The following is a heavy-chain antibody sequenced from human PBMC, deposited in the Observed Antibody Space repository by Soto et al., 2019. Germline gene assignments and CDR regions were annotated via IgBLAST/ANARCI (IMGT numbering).Heavy chain of an antibody. CDR1: GYTFTSYY. CDR3: ARDLMITTTIIVISYYYYGMDV. D-gene: IGHD3-22*01. CDR2: INPSGGST. Sequence: GASVKVSCKACGYTFTSYYMHWVRQAPGQGLEWMGIINPSGGSTSYAQKFQGRVTMTRDTSTSTVYMELSSLRSEDTAVYYCARDLMITTTIIVISYYYYGMDVWGQGTTVTVSS. V-gene: IGHV1-46*01. J-gene: IGHJ6*02.